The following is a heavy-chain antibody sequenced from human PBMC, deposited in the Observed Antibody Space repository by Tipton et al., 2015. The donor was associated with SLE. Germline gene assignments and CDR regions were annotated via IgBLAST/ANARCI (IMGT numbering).Heavy chain of an antibody. CDR3: ARDRGYSYGPTHFDY. Sequence: SLRLSCAASGFTFSSYAMSWVRQAPGKGLEWVSAISGSGGSTYYADSVKGRFTISRDNAKNSLYLQMNSLRAEDTAVYYCARDRGYSYGPTHFDYWGQGTLVTVSS. J-gene: IGHJ4*02. D-gene: IGHD5-18*01. CDR1: GFTFSSYA. CDR2: ISGSGGST. V-gene: IGHV3-23*01.